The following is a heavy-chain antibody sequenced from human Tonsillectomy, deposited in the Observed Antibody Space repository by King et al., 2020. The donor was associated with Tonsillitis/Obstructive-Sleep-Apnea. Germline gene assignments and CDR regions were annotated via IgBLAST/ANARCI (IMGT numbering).Heavy chain of an antibody. J-gene: IGHJ4*02. V-gene: IGHV3-23*04. Sequence: VQLVESGGGLVQPGGSLRLSCAASGFTFSSYAMSWVRQAPGKGLEWVSGTSGSGGSTYYADSVKGRFTSSRDNSKNTLYLQMSSLRAEDTAVYYCAKDLSSWYWSYFDYWGQGTLVTVSS. CDR2: TSGSGGST. CDR1: GFTFSSYA. D-gene: IGHD6-13*01. CDR3: AKDLSSWYWSYFDY.